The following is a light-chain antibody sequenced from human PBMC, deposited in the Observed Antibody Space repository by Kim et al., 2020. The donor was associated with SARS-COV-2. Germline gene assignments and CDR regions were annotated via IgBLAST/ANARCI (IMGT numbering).Light chain of an antibody. CDR2: SAS. CDR3: QQHAYSPLT. J-gene: IGKJ4*01. Sequence: SPGERATPSCRASQSVAKNYLAWYQQRPGLAPRLLIYSASSRATGIPDRFSGSGSGTDFTLTINRLEPEDFAVYYCQQHAYSPLTFGGGTKVDIK. V-gene: IGKV3D-20*01. CDR1: QSVAKNY.